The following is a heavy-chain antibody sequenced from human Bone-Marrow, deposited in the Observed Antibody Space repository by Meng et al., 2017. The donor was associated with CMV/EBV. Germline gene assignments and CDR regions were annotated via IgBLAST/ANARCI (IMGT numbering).Heavy chain of an antibody. V-gene: IGHV3-48*01. J-gene: IGHJ4*02. D-gene: IGHD1-26*01. CDR1: GFTFSSYS. Sequence: GGSLRLSCAASGFTFSSYSMNWVRQAPGKGLEWVSYISSSSSTIYYADSVKGRFTISRDNSKNTLYLQMNSLRAEDTAVYYCAKDSGSYFDYWGQGTLVTVSS. CDR2: ISSSSSTI. CDR3: AKDSGSYFDY.